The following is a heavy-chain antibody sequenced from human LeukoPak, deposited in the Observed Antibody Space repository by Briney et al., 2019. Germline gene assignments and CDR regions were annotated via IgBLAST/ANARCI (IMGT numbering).Heavy chain of an antibody. V-gene: IGHV3-53*01. CDR1: GFTVSSNY. CDR2: IYSGGST. D-gene: IGHD1-26*01. J-gene: IGHJ4*02. CDR3: ARDFSGGYDY. Sequence: GGSLRLSCAASGFTVSSNYMSWVRQAPGKGLEWVSFIYSGGSTYYAASVKGRFTISRDNSKNTLYLQMTSLRAEDTAVYYCARDFSGGYDYWGQGTLVTVSS.